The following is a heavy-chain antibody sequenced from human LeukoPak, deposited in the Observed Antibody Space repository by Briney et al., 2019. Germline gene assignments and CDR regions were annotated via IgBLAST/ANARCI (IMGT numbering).Heavy chain of an antibody. CDR3: AKSDPYGDSLIEI. CDR1: GFTFSDYY. CDR2: ISSSGGTI. Sequence: GGSLRLSCAASGFTFSDYYMSWIRQAPGKGLEWVSYISSSGGTIYYADSVKGRFTISRDNAKNSLYLQMNSLRAEDTAVYYCAKSDPYGDSLIEIWGQGALVTVSS. D-gene: IGHD4-17*01. V-gene: IGHV3-11*04. J-gene: IGHJ4*02.